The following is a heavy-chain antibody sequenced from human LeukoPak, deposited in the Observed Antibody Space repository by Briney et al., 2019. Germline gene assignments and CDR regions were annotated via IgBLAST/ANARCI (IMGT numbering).Heavy chain of an antibody. Sequence: GESLKISCKGSGYSFTSYWIGWVRQMPGKGLEWMGIIYPGDSDTRYSPSFQGQVTISADKSISTAYLQWSSLKASDTAMYYCTRRTAYEILTGYPDYWGQGTLVTVSS. CDR3: TRRTAYEILTGYPDY. D-gene: IGHD3-9*01. CDR2: IYPGDSDT. V-gene: IGHV5-51*01. J-gene: IGHJ4*02. CDR1: GYSFTSYW.